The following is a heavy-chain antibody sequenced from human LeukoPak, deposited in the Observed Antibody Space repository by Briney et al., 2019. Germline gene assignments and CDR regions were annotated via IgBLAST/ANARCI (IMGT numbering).Heavy chain of an antibody. D-gene: IGHD4-23*01. Sequence: GGSLRLSCAASGFTFDDYGMSWVRQAPGKGLEWVSGINWNGGSTGYADSVKGRFTISRDNAKNSLYLQMNSLRAEDTALYYCARGNGGNSLNYFDYWGQGTLVTVSS. V-gene: IGHV3-20*04. CDR2: INWNGGST. CDR1: GFTFDDYG. CDR3: ARGNGGNSLNYFDY. J-gene: IGHJ4*02.